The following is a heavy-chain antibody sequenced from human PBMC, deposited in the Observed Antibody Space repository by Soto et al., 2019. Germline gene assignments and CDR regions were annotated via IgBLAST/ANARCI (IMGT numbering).Heavy chain of an antibody. J-gene: IGHJ4*02. D-gene: IGHD3-10*01. V-gene: IGHV1-3*01. CDR2: INAGNGNT. CDR1: GYTFTSYA. Sequence: QVQLVQSGAEVKKPGASVKVSCKASGYTFTSYAMHWVRQAPGQRLEWMGWINAGNGNTKYSQKFQGRVTITRDTSASTAYRELSSLRSEDTAVYYCARVGGTMVRGVIDYWGQGTLVTVSS. CDR3: ARVGGTMVRGVIDY.